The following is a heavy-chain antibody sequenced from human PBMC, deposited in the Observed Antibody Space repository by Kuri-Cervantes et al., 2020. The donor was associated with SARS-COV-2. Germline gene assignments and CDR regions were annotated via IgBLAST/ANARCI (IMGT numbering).Heavy chain of an antibody. CDR3: ARIPGYSSGWLALDI. CDR2: IKQDGSEK. D-gene: IGHD6-19*01. J-gene: IGHJ3*02. CDR1: GFTFSSYW. V-gene: IGHV3-7*04. Sequence: GGSLRLSCAASGFTFSSYWMSWVRQAPGKGLEWVANIKQDGSEKYYVDSVKGRFTISRDNAKNSLYLQMNSLRAEDTAVYYCARIPGYSSGWLALDIWGQGTMVTVSS.